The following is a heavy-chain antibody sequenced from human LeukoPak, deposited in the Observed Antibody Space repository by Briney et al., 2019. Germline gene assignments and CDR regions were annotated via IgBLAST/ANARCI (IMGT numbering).Heavy chain of an antibody. CDR1: GGTFSSYA. D-gene: IGHD3-10*01. CDR3: ARDNLWFGELDYYYYYMDV. V-gene: IGHV1-69*05. CDR2: VIPIFGTA. Sequence: SSVKVSCKASGGTFSSYAISWVRQAPGQGLEWMGRVIPIFGTANYAQKFQGRVTITTDESTSTAYMKLSSLRSEDTAVYYCARDNLWFGELDYYYYYMDVWGKGTTVTVSS. J-gene: IGHJ6*03.